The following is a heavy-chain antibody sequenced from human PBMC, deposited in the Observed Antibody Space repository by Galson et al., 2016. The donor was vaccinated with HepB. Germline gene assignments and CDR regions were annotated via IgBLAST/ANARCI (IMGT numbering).Heavy chain of an antibody. J-gene: IGHJ5*02. Sequence: SLRLSCAASGFTFSSYSMNWVRQAPGKGLEWLSYISGDSNTIYYADSVKGRFTISRDNAKNSLFLQMNSLRPEDTAVYYCARDGHGMGYYYDSSGYYPSWYDPWGQGTPVTVAS. V-gene: IGHV3-48*04. CDR3: ARDGHGMGYYYDSSGYYPSWYDP. CDR2: ISGDSNTI. CDR1: GFTFSSYS. D-gene: IGHD3-22*01.